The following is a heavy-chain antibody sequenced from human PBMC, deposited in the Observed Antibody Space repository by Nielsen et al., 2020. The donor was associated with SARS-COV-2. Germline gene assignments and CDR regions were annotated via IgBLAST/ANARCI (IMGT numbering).Heavy chain of an antibody. CDR3: ARDQDGGAATSNWYFDL. D-gene: IGHD6-25*01. CDR2: INPSGGST. V-gene: IGHV1-46*01. J-gene: IGHJ2*01. CDR1: GYTFTSYY. Sequence: ASVKVSCKASGYTFTSYYMHWVRQAPGQGLEWMGVINPSGGSTNYAQKFQGRVTMTRDTSTSTVYMELSSLRSDDTAVYYCARDQDGGAATSNWYFDLWGRGTLVIVSS.